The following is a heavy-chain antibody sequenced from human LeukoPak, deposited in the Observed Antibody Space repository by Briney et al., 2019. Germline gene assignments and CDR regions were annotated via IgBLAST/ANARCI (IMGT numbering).Heavy chain of an antibody. J-gene: IGHJ4*02. CDR2: ISSSSSTI. D-gene: IGHD3-10*01. Sequence: GGSLRLSCAASGFTFSSYSMNWVRQAPGKGPEWVSYISSSSSTIYYADSVKGRFTISRDNAKNSLYLQMNSLRAEDTAVYYCARDRVPDYWGQGTLVTVSS. V-gene: IGHV3-48*01. CDR1: GFTFSSYS. CDR3: ARDRVPDY.